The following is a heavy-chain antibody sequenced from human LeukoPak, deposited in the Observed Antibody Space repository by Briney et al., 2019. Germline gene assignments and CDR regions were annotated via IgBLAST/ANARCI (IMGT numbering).Heavy chain of an antibody. Sequence: ASVKASCKASGYTFTGYYIHWVRQAPGQGHEWMGWINPQSGGTNYAQKFQGRVTLIRDTSSSTAYMELSRLRSDDTVVYYCATRNRSGYFYDAFDMWGHGTMVTV. D-gene: IGHD3-22*01. CDR1: GYTFTGYY. CDR3: ATRNRSGYFYDAFDM. J-gene: IGHJ3*02. CDR2: INPQSGGT. V-gene: IGHV1-2*02.